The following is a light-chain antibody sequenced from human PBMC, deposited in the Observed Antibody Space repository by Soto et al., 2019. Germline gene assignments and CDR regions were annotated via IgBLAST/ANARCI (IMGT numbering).Light chain of an antibody. CDR3: QQFGDYPFT. Sequence: AIQLTQSPSSLSASVGDSVTITCRASQGISSALAWYQQTPGRAPKLLIYDASTLESGVPSRFSGSRSGTDFTLTVSSLQPEDFATYYCQQFGDYPFTFGPGTKVDI. CDR1: QGISSA. V-gene: IGKV1D-13*01. J-gene: IGKJ3*01. CDR2: DAS.